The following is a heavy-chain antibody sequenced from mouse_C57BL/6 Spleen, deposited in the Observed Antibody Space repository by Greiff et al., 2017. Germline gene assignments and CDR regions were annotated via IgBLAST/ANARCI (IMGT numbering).Heavy chain of an antibody. J-gene: IGHJ4*01. CDR3: ARDYGSPYYAMDY. V-gene: IGHV1-81*01. CDR1: GYTFTSYG. CDR2: IYPRSGNT. D-gene: IGHD1-1*01. Sequence: LVESGAELARPGASVKLSCKASGYTFTSYGISWVKQRTGQGLEWIGEIYPRSGNTYYNEKFKGKATLTADKSSSTAYMELRSLTSEDSAVYFCARDYGSPYYAMDYWGQGTSVTVSS.